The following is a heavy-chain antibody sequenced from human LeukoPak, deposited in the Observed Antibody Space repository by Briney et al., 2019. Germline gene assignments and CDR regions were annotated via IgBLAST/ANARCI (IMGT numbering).Heavy chain of an antibody. CDR1: GDSLVSGHY. CDR2: VYHSGSI. D-gene: IGHD3-22*01. CDR3: AREIYYDSSAYDY. V-gene: IGHV4-38-2*02. Sequence: PSETLSLTRTVSGDSLVSGHYWGWIRQPPGQGLEWVGSVYHSGSIYYNPSLKSRVIMSVDTSKNQFSLKLSSLTAADTAIYYCAREIYYDSSAYDYWGQGTLVTVSS. J-gene: IGHJ4*02.